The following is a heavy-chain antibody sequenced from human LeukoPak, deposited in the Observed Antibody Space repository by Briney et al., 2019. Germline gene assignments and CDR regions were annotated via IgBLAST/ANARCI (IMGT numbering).Heavy chain of an antibody. D-gene: IGHD2-2*01. CDR1: GGTFSSYA. V-gene: IGHV1-69*01. CDR3: ARDLPRYCSSTSCSAYNWFDP. J-gene: IGHJ5*02. CDR2: IIPIFGTA. Sequence: SSVKVSCKASGGTFSSYAISWVRQAPGQGLEWMGGIIPIFGTANYAQKFQGRVTITADESTSTAYMELSSLRSEDTAVYYCARDLPRYCSSTSCSAYNWFDPWGQGTLVTVSS.